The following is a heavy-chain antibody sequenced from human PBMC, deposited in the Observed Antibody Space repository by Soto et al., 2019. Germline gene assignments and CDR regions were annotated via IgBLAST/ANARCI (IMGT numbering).Heavy chain of an antibody. CDR3: ARANWYSDY. J-gene: IGHJ4*02. CDR1: GGSIINHY. V-gene: IGHV4-59*11. Sequence: QVQLQESGPGLVKPSETLSLTCTVSGGSIINHYWSWIRQPPGKGLEWIGYIYYSGSTNYNPSPKSRVTISVDTSKNQFSLNLTSLTAADTAIYCCARANWYSDYWGQGTLVTVSS. CDR2: IYYSGST. D-gene: IGHD7-27*01.